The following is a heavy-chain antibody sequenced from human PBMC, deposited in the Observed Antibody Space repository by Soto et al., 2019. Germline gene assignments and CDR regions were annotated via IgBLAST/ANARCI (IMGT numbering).Heavy chain of an antibody. D-gene: IGHD2-15*01. J-gene: IGHJ6*02. CDR3: AREGYGGKHDYYVMDV. CDR2: ISAYNGNT. V-gene: IGHV1-18*01. CDR1: GYTFTSYG. Sequence: QVQLVQSGAEVKKPGASVKVSCKASGYTFTSYGISWVRHAPGQGLEWMGWISAYNGNTNYAKKLQGRVTTTTDTXKXTAYRELRSLISDDPAVYYCAREGYGGKHDYYVMDVWGQGTTVTVSS.